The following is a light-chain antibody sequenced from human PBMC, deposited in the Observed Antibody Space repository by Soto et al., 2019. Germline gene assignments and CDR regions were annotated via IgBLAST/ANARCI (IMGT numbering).Light chain of an antibody. J-gene: IGLJ2*01. CDR3: SSYTGRTPPVV. CDR2: DVS. CDR1: SSDIGGYNF. V-gene: IGLV2-14*01. Sequence: QSALTQPASVSGSPGQSITISCTGTSSDIGGYNFVSWYQQHPGKAPKLMIYDVSNRPSGVSNRFSGSKSGNTASLTISGLQADDEADYYCSSYTGRTPPVVFGGGTKLTVL.